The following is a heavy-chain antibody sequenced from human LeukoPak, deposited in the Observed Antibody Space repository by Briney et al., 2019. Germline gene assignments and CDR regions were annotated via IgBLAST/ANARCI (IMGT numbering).Heavy chain of an antibody. CDR3: ARIPEETYCSGGSCYLGYFDY. V-gene: IGHV3-23*01. D-gene: IGHD2-15*01. J-gene: IGHJ4*02. Sequence: GGSLRLSCAVSGFSLSRYAMSWVRKAPGKGLEWVSAISDSGGSTYYADSVKGRFTISRDNSKNTLFLQMNSLRAEDTAVYYCARIPEETYCSGGSCYLGYFDYWGQGTLVTVSS. CDR2: ISDSGGST. CDR1: GFSLSRYA.